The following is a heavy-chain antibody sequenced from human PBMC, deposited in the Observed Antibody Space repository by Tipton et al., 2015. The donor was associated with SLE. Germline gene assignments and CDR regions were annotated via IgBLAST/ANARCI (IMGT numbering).Heavy chain of an antibody. D-gene: IGHD2-15*01. CDR2: IYNSGST. CDR1: GGSIYGGGHF. V-gene: IGHV4-61*02. Sequence: TLSLTCTVSGGSIYGGGHFWSWIRQPAGRGLEWIGRIYNSGSTNYNSSLKSRVTISVDTSKNHFSLKLSSVTAADTALYYCARSASSNLHYMDVWGKGTTVTISS. CDR3: ARSASSNLHYMDV. J-gene: IGHJ6*03.